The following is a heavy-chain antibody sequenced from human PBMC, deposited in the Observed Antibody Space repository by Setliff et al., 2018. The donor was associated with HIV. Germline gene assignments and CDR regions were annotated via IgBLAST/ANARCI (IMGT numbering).Heavy chain of an antibody. J-gene: IGHJ5*02. V-gene: IGHV4-4*07. CDR2: IHSNGNT. CDR3: ARGRKAVGDWFDP. D-gene: IGHD1-26*01. CDR1: GGSINYYY. Sequence: SETLSLTCTVSGGSINYYYWNWIRQPAGKGLEWLGRIHSNGNTNFNPSLKSRINMSVDMSKNQVSKKLTSVTAADTALYYCARGRKAVGDWFDPWGQGIQVTVS.